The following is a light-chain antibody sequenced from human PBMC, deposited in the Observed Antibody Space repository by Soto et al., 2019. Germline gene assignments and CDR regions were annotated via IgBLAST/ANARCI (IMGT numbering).Light chain of an antibody. Sequence: DIQMTQSPSSLSASVGDRVTITCQASDDISNYLNWYQQKPGKAPKVLIYDASHLESGVPSRFSGGGSGTEFTFTISSLQAEDIATYACQQYANLPLTFGPGTKVDIK. V-gene: IGKV1-33*01. CDR2: DAS. J-gene: IGKJ3*01. CDR1: DDISNY. CDR3: QQYANLPLT.